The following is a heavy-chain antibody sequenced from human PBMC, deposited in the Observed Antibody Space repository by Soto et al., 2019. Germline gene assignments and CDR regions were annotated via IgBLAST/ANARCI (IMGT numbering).Heavy chain of an antibody. CDR2: IKQDESEK. V-gene: IGHV3-7*01. D-gene: IGHD3-3*02. Sequence: PGGSMGLSCAASGFTFNDYYMSWVRQAPGKGLEWLANIKQDESEKYYADSVKGRFTISRDNAKNSLFLQMNSLRVEDTAVYYCATWHFPLIGFDVWGLGTLVTVSS. J-gene: IGHJ3*01. CDR1: GFTFNDYY. CDR3: ATWHFPLIGFDV.